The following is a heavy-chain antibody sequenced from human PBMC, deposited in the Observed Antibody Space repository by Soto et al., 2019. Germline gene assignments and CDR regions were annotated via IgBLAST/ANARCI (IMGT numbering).Heavy chain of an antibody. D-gene: IGHD3-10*01. CDR3: AKDSRRGRVGEASLVM. J-gene: IGHJ3*02. V-gene: IGHV3-9*01. Sequence: EVQLVESGGGLVQPGRSLRLSCEASGFTFNDYAMHWVRQVPGKGLEWVSGISWNTFTTGYADSVEGRFTISRDNAKNSLYLQMNRLSAEETALYYSAKDSRRGRVGEASLVMWGQGTRVTVSS. CDR1: GFTFNDYA. CDR2: ISWNTFTT.